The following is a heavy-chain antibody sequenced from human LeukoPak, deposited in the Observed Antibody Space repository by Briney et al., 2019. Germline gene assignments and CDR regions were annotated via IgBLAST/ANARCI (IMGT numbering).Heavy chain of an antibody. V-gene: IGHV3-30*18. J-gene: IGHJ6*04. CDR3: AKGYYGSGSYVLMDV. Sequence: GGSLRLSCAASGFTVSSYGMHWVSQALGRGLEWVAVISYDGSNKYYADSVKGRFTISRDNSKNMLYLQMNSLRAEDTAVYYCAKGYYGSGSYVLMDVWGKGTTVTVSS. D-gene: IGHD3-10*01. CDR2: ISYDGSNK. CDR1: GFTVSSYG.